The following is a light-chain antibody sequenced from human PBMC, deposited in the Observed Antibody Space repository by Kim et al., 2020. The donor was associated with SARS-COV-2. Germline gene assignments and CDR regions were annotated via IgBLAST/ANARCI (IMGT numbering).Light chain of an antibody. CDR1: QNITSTC. Sequence: GDRATHYCGGSQNITSTCLAWYQQRPGQAPRLLIYGASTRAAGIPDRFSGSGSGTAFTLTISELEPEDFAVYYCQQYGSSPPALTFGGGTKVDIK. CDR2: GAS. CDR3: QQYGSSPPALT. J-gene: IGKJ4*01. V-gene: IGKV3-20*01.